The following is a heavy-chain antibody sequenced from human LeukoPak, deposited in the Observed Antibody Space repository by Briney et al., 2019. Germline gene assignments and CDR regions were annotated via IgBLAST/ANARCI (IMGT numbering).Heavy chain of an antibody. J-gene: IGHJ4*01. CDR2: INHNTGGT. Sequence: ASVKVSCKASGYTFTGYYMHWVRQAPGQGFEWMGWINHNTGGTHNVQNFQGRVTMTKNTSNSKGYMGFSRLKSVYTCVYFCARGDSGYVGNDYWGHGTVVTVSS. D-gene: IGHD5-12*01. CDR3: ARGDSGYVGNDY. CDR1: GYTFTGYY. V-gene: IGHV1-2*02.